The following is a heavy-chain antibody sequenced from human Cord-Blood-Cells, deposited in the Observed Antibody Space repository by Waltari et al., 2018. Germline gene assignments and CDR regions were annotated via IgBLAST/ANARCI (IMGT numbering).Heavy chain of an antibody. CDR2: IYSGGST. CDR3: ARDRYYYYGMDV. V-gene: IGHV3-66*01. Sequence: EVQLVESGGGLVQPGGSLRLSCAASGFTVSSNSMSWVRQAPGKGLEWVSVIYSGGSTYYADSVKGRFTISRDNSKNTLYLQMNSLRAEDTAVYYCARDRYYYYGMDVWGQGTTVTVSS. J-gene: IGHJ6*02. CDR1: GFTVSSNS.